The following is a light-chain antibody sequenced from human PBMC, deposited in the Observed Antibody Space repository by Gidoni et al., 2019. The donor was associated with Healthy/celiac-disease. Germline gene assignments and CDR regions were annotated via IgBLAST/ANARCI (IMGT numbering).Light chain of an antibody. CDR1: SSNIGSNY. J-gene: IGLJ1*01. V-gene: IGLV1-47*02. CDR3: AAWDDSLSGNYV. Sequence: QSVLTQPPSASGTPGQRVTISCSGSSSNIGSNYVYWYQQPPGTAPKLLIYSNNQRPSGVPDRFSGSKSGTSASLAISGLRSEDEADYYCAAWDDSLSGNYVFGTGTKVTVL. CDR2: SNN.